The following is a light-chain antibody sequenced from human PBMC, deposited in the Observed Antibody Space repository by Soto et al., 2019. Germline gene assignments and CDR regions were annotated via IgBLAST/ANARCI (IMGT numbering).Light chain of an antibody. Sequence: DIVMTQSPLSLPVTPGEPASISCRSSQSLLHSNGDHYLDWYLQKPGQSPQLLIYMSSNRAPGVPDRFSGRGSGAEFKLKNKTRGGEDVGIYYCMQALQTPQTFGQGTKVEIK. CDR1: QSLLHSNGDHY. CDR3: MQALQTPQT. J-gene: IGKJ1*01. CDR2: MSS. V-gene: IGKV2-28*01.